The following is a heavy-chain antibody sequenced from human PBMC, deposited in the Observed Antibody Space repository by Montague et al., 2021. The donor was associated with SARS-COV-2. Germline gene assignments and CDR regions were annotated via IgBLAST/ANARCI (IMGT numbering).Heavy chain of an antibody. D-gene: IGHD2-15*01. CDR3: ARDPVVVAAMYYYYGMDV. J-gene: IGHJ6*02. Sequence: SLRLSCAASGFTFSSYWMSWVRQAPGKGLEWVAHIKQDGSEKYYVDSVKGRFTISRDNAKNSLYLQMNSLRAEDTAVYYCARDPVVVAAMYYYYGMDVWGQGTTVTVS. CDR1: GFTFSSYW. CDR2: IKQDGSEK. V-gene: IGHV3-7*01.